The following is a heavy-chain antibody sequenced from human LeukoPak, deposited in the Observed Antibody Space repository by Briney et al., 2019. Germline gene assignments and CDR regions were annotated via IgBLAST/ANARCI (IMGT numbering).Heavy chain of an antibody. Sequence: SETLSLTCAVYGGPFSGYYWSWIRQSPGKGLEWSGEFNQSGSTNYNPSLKSRGSISVDTSKNQFSLKLSSVTAADTAVYYCAKGRRGFDPWGQGTLVTVSS. V-gene: IGHV4-34*01. CDR3: AKGRRGFDP. D-gene: IGHD1-14*01. CDR1: GGPFSGYY. J-gene: IGHJ5*02. CDR2: FNQSGST.